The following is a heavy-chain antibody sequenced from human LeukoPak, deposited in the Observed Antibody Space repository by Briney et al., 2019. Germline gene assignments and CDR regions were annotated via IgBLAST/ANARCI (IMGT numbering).Heavy chain of an antibody. CDR3: ARGGYSYGYGAFDI. D-gene: IGHD5-18*01. CDR1: GGTLSSYA. Sequence: ASVKVSCKASGGTLSSYAISWVRQAPRQGLEWTGGIIPIFGTANYAQKFQGRVTITADESTSTAYMELSSLRSEDTAVYYCARGGYSYGYGAFDIWGQGTMVTVSS. J-gene: IGHJ3*02. V-gene: IGHV1-69*13. CDR2: IIPIFGTA.